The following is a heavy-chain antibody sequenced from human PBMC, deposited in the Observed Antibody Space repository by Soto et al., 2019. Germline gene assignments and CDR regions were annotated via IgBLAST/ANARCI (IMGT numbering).Heavy chain of an antibody. J-gene: IGHJ4*02. CDR2: ITASGDYT. Sequence: EVQLLESGGGLVQPGGSLRLSCAASGFTFSSAAMFWVRQAPGQVLEWVSAITASGDYTSYPDSVKGRFTISRANSKNTLFLQMNSLRAADTALYYCATGRYCSSAACLAAEWGQGTLITVSS. CDR1: GFTFSSAA. D-gene: IGHD2-2*01. CDR3: ATGRYCSSAACLAAE. V-gene: IGHV3-23*01.